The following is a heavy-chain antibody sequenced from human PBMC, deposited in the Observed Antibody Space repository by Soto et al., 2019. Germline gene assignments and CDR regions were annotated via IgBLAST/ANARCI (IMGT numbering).Heavy chain of an antibody. J-gene: IGHJ6*02. D-gene: IGHD1-26*01. Sequence: QVQLVQSGAEVKKSGASVKVSCKASGYSVSDYFIQWVRQAPGQGLEWVAWINPKTAATNYAKKFQGRVSLTWDTSCSTAYMEVTRLRPDDTAVYYCARIKWGLDYYNGMDVWGQGTTVIVSS. CDR3: ARIKWGLDYYNGMDV. CDR1: GYSVSDYF. V-gene: IGHV1-2*02. CDR2: INPKTAAT.